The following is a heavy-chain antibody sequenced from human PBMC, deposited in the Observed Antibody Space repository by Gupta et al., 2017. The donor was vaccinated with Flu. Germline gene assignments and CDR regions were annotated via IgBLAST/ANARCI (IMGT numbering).Heavy chain of an antibody. D-gene: IGHD3-10*01. CDR2: RWTDGSNK. CDR1: G. V-gene: IGHV3-33*06. Sequence: GMHWVRQAPGWGLEWVAVRWTDGSNKYYRDAVRGRLSISRDNSKNTLSLEMSSLRGDDPDVYYCAKERGPFNDFDICGEGTMVTVSS. CDR3: AKERGPFNDFDI. J-gene: IGHJ3*02.